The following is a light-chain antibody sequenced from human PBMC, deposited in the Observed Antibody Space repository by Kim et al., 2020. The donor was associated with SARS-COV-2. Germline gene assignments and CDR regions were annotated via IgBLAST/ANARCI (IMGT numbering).Light chain of an antibody. J-gene: IGKJ1*01. CDR3: QQYNNWPPWT. CDR1: QSVSSN. V-gene: IGKV3-15*01. Sequence: EIVMTQSPATLSVSPGERATLSCGASQSVSSNLAWYQQKPGQAPRLLIYDASTRATGIPARFSGSGSGTEFTLTISSLQSEDFAIYYCQQYNNWPPWTFGQGTKVDIK. CDR2: DAS.